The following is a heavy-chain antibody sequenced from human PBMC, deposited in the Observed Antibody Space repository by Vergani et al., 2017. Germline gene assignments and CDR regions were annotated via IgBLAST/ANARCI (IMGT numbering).Heavy chain of an antibody. CDR2: IYYSGST. CDR3: ARDLTMVRGVTKGYYYGMDV. J-gene: IGHJ6*02. V-gene: IGHV4-39*07. Sequence: QVQLQESGPGLVKPSETLSLTCTVSGGSISSSSYYWGWIRQPPGKGLEWIGSIYYSGSTNYNPSLKSRVTISVDTSKNQFSLKLSSVTAADTAVYYCARDLTMVRGVTKGYYYGMDVWGQGTTVTVSS. D-gene: IGHD3-10*01. CDR1: GGSISSSSYY.